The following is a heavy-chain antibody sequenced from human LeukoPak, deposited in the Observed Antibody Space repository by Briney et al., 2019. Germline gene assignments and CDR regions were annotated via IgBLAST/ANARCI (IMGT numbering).Heavy chain of an antibody. J-gene: IGHJ4*02. D-gene: IGHD5-12*01. Sequence: GESLKISCKGSGNTFSNYWIGWVPQVPGKGLEYMGIIYPSDSDTRYSPSFQGQVTISADKSNSTAYLQWSSLEASDSAIYYCARLWTGYSGLCDFWGQGTQVTVSS. CDR2: IYPSDSDT. CDR3: ARLWTGYSGLCDF. V-gene: IGHV5-51*01. CDR1: GNTFSNYW.